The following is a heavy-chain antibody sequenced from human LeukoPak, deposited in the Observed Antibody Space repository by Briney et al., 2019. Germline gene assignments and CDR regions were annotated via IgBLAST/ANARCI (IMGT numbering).Heavy chain of an antibody. V-gene: IGHV3-23*01. CDR2: ISDSGDST. CDR1: GFTFSNYA. J-gene: IGHJ4*02. D-gene: IGHD3-22*01. CDR3: AKQLVSSGSYYNY. Sequence: GGSLRPSCAASGFTFSNYAMNWVRQAPGKGLEWVSVISDSGDSTYYADSVKGRFTISRDNSKNTLYLQMNSLRAEDTAVYYCAKQLVSSGSYYNYWGQGTLVTVYS.